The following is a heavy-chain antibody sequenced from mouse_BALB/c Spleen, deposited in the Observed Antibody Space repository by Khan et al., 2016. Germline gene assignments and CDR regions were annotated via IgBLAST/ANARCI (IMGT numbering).Heavy chain of an antibody. CDR3: AREGTVPLMDY. Sequence: DLVKPGASVELSCKASGYTFTSYWINWIKQRPGQGLEWIGRIAPGSGSTYYNEMFKGKATLTVDTSSSTAYIQLSSLSSEDSAVYFGAREGTVPLMDYWGQGTSVTVSS. V-gene: IGHV1S41*01. CDR1: GYTFTSYW. CDR2: IAPGSGST. J-gene: IGHJ4*01. D-gene: IGHD1-1*01.